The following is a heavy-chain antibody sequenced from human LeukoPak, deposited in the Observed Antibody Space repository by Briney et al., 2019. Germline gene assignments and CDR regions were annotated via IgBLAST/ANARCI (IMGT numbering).Heavy chain of an antibody. CDR2: ISYDGSNK. CDR1: GFTFSSYA. CDR3: ARVRVDTAMVGYFQH. V-gene: IGHV3-30-3*01. J-gene: IGHJ1*01. D-gene: IGHD5-18*01. Sequence: GSLRLSCAASGFTFSSYAMHWVRQAPGKGLEWVAVISYDGSNKYYADSAKGRFTISRDNSKNTLYLQMNSLRAEDTAVYYCARVRVDTAMVGYFQHWGQGTLVTVSS.